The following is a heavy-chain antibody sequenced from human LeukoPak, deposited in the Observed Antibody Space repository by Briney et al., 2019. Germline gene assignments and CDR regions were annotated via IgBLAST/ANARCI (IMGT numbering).Heavy chain of an antibody. CDR2: ISSSSSTI. J-gene: IGHJ4*02. D-gene: IGHD3-9*01. V-gene: IGHV3-48*01. CDR3: AKDGVIASYDILTGYYFDY. Sequence: GGSLRLSCAASGFTFSSYSMNWVRQAPGKGLEWVSYISSSSSTIYYADSVKGRFTISRDNAKNSLYLQMNSLRAEDTAVYYCAKDGVIASYDILTGYYFDYWGQGTLVTVSS. CDR1: GFTFSSYS.